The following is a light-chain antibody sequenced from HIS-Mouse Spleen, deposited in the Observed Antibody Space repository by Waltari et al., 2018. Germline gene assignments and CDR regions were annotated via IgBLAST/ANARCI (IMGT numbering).Light chain of an antibody. CDR1: ALPKKY. Sequence: SYELTQPPSVSVSPGQTARITCSGDALPKKYAYWYQQKSGPAPVLVIYENSKPPSGSPGIFSGSSSGTMATLTISGAQVEDEADYYCYSTDSSGNHRVFGGGTKLTVL. CDR3: YSTDSSGNHRV. V-gene: IGLV3-10*01. J-gene: IGLJ2*01. CDR2: ENS.